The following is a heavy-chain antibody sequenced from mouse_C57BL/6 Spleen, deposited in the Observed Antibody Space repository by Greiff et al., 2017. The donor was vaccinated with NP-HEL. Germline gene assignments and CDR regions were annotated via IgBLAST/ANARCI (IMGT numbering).Heavy chain of an antibody. CDR3: ARKEAYSNYADY. CDR1: GYTFTSYW. Sequence: QVQLQQPGAELVMPGASVKLSCKASGYTFTSYWMHWVKQRPGQGLEWIGEIDPSDSYTNYNQKFKGKSTLTVDKSSSTAYMQLSSLTSEDSAVYYCARKEAYSNYADYWGQGTTLTVSS. D-gene: IGHD2-5*01. V-gene: IGHV1-69*01. CDR2: IDPSDSYT. J-gene: IGHJ2*01.